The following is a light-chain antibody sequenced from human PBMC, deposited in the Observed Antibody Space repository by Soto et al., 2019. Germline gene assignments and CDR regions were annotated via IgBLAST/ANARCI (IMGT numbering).Light chain of an antibody. V-gene: IGKV1-5*01. CDR3: QQYNNYPRT. CDR2: DAS. CDR1: ESIRTW. J-gene: IGKJ1*01. Sequence: DIQMTQSPSTLSASIGDRVTITCRASESIRTWLAWYQHKPGKAPKFLIYDASSLESGVPSRFIGSGSGTEFTLTISNRQPDDFASYFCQQYNNYPRTFGQGPRWIS.